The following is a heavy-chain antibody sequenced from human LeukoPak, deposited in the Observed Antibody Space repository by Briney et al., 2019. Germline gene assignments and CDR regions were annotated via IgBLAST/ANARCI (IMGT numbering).Heavy chain of an antibody. J-gene: IGHJ4*02. CDR3: ATSHGWSPDH. D-gene: IGHD6-19*01. CDR1: GFTFDNYF. V-gene: IGHV3-43*02. Sequence: GGSLRLSCAASGFTFDNYFMHWVRQAPGKGLEWVSFISGDGGTTYYRDSVKGRFTIPRDNSKNSLYLQLESLRADDTALYFCATSHGWSPDHWGQGTLVTVSS. CDR2: ISGDGGTT.